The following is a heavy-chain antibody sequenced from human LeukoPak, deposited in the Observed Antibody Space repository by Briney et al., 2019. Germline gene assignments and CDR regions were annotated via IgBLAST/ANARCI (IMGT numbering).Heavy chain of an antibody. V-gene: IGHV4-4*07. J-gene: IGHJ6*03. CDR1: GGSISSYY. CDR3: ARGRTVRGVIKFYYYMDV. CDR2: IYTSGST. Sequence: SETLSLTCTVSGGSISSYYWSWIRQPAGKGLEWIGRIYTSGSTNYNPSLKSRVTISVDTPKNQFSLKLSSVTAADTAVYYCARGRTVRGVIKFYYYMDVWGKGTTVTVSS. D-gene: IGHD3-10*01.